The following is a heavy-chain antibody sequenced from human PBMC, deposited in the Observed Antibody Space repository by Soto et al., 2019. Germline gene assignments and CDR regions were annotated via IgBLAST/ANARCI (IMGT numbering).Heavy chain of an antibody. Sequence: EVQLVESGGGLVKPGGSLRLSCAASGFTFTTYDMNWVRQAPGKGLEWVSSITTTSRYIYYADSVRGRFTISRDNAKNSLFLQMDILRAADTAGYYCVRSGTATMLRHNWFDPWGQGTLVTVSS. CDR3: VRSGTATMLRHNWFDP. V-gene: IGHV3-21*01. D-gene: IGHD3-10*02. CDR2: ITTTSRYI. CDR1: GFTFTTYD. J-gene: IGHJ5*02.